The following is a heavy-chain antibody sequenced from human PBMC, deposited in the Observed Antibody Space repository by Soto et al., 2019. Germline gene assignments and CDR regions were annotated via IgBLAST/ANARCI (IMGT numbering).Heavy chain of an antibody. V-gene: IGHV4-4*07. CDR1: GGSVSSYY. CDR3: ARANVGPPGGGSWTMPFDF. D-gene: IGHD2-15*01. Sequence: QVQLQESGPGLVKPSETLSLTCTVSGGSVSSYYWSWFRQPAGKGLEWIGRINTGGSTNYNPSLKSRVTMSVDTSKNQFSLRLTSVTAADTAVYYCARANVGPPGGGSWTMPFDFWGQGTLVTVSS. CDR2: INTGGST. J-gene: IGHJ4*02.